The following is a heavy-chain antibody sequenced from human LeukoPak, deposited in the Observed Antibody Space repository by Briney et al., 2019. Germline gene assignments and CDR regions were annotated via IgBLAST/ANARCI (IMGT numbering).Heavy chain of an antibody. CDR1: GYTFTSYY. CDR2: INPSGGST. D-gene: IGHD3-3*01. Sequence: GASVKVSCKASGYTFTSYYMHWVRQAPGQGLEWMGIINPSGGSTSYAQKFQGRVTMTRDTSTSTVYMELSSLRSEDTAVYYCARSSAGYDFWSGYYYFDYWGQGTLVTVSS. V-gene: IGHV1-46*01. CDR3: ARSSAGYDFWSGYYYFDY. J-gene: IGHJ4*02.